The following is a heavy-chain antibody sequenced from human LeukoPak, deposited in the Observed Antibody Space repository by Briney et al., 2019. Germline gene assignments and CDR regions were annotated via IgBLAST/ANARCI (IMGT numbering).Heavy chain of an antibody. CDR1: GYTFSNYG. D-gene: IGHD1-26*01. Sequence: GGSLRLSCATSGYTFSNYGMHWVRQAPGKGLEWVTVIWFDGSQQYYADSVKGRFTISRDSSKNTIYLQMNGLRAEDTAVYYCARAMGAYPNENWLDPWGQGTLVTVSS. CDR2: IWFDGSQQ. J-gene: IGHJ5*02. V-gene: IGHV3-33*01. CDR3: ARAMGAYPNENWLDP.